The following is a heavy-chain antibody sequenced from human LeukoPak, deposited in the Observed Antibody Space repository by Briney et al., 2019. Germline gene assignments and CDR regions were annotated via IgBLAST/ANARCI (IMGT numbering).Heavy chain of an antibody. V-gene: IGHV3-15*01. Sequence: PGGSLRLSCADSGLTFRNAWMSWVRQAPGEGLEWVGRIKRKTDGETTEYVAPVKGRFTISRDDSKNTLYLQMNSLKTEDTGVYYGATASPGLFYWGQGTLVTVSS. J-gene: IGHJ4*02. CDR1: GLTFRNAW. CDR2: IKRKTDGETT. CDR3: ATASPGLFY. D-gene: IGHD3-16*01.